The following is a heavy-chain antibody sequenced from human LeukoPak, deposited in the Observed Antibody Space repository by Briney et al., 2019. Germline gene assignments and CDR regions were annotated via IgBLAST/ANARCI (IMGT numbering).Heavy chain of an antibody. CDR3: ASLAAAAYYFDY. CDR2: IIPIFGTA. CDR1: GGTXSSYA. D-gene: IGHD6-13*01. Sequence: GASVKVSCKASGGTXSSYAISWVRQAPGQGLEWMGGIIPIFGTANYAQKFQGRVTITADESTSTAYMELSSLRSEDTAVYYCASLAAAAYYFDYWGQGTLVTVSS. V-gene: IGHV1-69*13. J-gene: IGHJ4*02.